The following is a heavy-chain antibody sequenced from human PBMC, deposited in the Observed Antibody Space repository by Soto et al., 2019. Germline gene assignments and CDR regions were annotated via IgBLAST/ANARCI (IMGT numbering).Heavy chain of an antibody. CDR2: IWYDGSNK. Sequence: QVQLVESGGGVVQPGRSLRLSCAASGFTFSSYGMHWVRQAPGKGLEWVAVIWYDGSNKYYADSVKGRFTISRDNSKNTLYLQMNSLRAEDTAVYYGASDTRTGRPAVPLYYFDYWGQGTLVTVSS. D-gene: IGHD2-2*01. CDR1: GFTFSSYG. J-gene: IGHJ4*02. CDR3: ASDTRTGRPAVPLYYFDY. V-gene: IGHV3-33*01.